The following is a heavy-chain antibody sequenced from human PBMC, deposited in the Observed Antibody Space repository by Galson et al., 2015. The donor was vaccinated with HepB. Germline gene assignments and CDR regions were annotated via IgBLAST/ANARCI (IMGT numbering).Heavy chain of an antibody. CDR2: INSDGCST. V-gene: IGHV3-74*01. D-gene: IGHD3-22*01. J-gene: IGHJ4*02. Sequence: SLRLSCAASGFTFSSYWMHWVRQAPGKGLVWVSRINSDGCSTSYADSVKGRFTISRDNAKNTLYLQMNSLRAEDTAVYYCARADYYDSSQDYWGQGTLVTVSS. CDR3: ARADYYDSSQDY. CDR1: GFTFSSYW.